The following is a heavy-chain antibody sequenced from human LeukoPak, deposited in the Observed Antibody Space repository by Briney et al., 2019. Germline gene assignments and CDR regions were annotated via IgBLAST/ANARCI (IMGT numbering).Heavy chain of an antibody. CDR2: ISGSGGST. J-gene: IGHJ4*02. Sequence: PGGSLRLSCAASGFTFSSYAMSWVRQAPGKGLEWVSAISGSGGSTYYADSVKGRFTISRDNSKNTLYLQMNSLRAEDTAIYYCAKEYTGTFSPSPSYFDNWGQGTLVTVSS. V-gene: IGHV3-23*01. D-gene: IGHD1-26*01. CDR1: GFTFSSYA. CDR3: AKEYTGTFSPSPSYFDN.